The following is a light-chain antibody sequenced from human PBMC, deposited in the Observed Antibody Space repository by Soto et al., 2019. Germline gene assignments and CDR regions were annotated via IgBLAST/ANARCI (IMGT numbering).Light chain of an antibody. J-gene: IGKJ5*01. CDR1: QDISSY. CDR3: QALNDYPIP. Sequence: DIQLTQSPSFLSASVGDRVTISCRASQDISSYLAWYQQKPGQAPKFLIYAASTLRGGVPSRFNGSGSGTEFPLTISSLQPEDFATYYCQALNDYPIPFRQGTRLEIK. V-gene: IGKV1-9*01. CDR2: AAS.